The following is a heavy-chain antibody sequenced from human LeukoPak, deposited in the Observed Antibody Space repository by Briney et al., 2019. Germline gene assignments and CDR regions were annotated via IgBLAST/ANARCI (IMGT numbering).Heavy chain of an antibody. Sequence: ASVKVSCKASGYTFTSYGISWVRQAPGQGLEWMGWISAYNGNTNYAQKLQGRVTMTTDTSTSTAYMELRSMRSDDTAVYYCARASINSSSSREPATAIPVSSWFDPWGQGTLVTVSS. CDR1: GYTFTSYG. CDR2: ISAYNGNT. V-gene: IGHV1-18*01. J-gene: IGHJ5*02. CDR3: ARASINSSSSREPATAIPVSSWFDP. D-gene: IGHD6-13*01.